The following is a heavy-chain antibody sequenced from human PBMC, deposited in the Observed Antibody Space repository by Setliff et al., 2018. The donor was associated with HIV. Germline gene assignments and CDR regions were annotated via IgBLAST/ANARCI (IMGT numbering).Heavy chain of an antibody. J-gene: IGHJ3*02. CDR1: GYTFTRHY. D-gene: IGHD1-26*01. CDR2: INPNSGDT. Sequence: GASVKVSCKASGYTFTRHYLHWVRLAPGQGLEWMGWINPNSGDTNYAQKFQGRVTMTRYTSINAAYMELRSLRSDDTAVYFCARGTRVGANDAFDIWGQGTMVTVSS. V-gene: IGHV1-2*02. CDR3: ARGTRVGANDAFDI.